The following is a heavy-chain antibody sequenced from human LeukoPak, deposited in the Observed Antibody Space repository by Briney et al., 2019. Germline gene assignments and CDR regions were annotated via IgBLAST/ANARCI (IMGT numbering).Heavy chain of an antibody. CDR3: ASVTMIRGAPPPGY. D-gene: IGHD3-10*01. CDR1: GFTFSDYA. J-gene: IGHJ4*02. V-gene: IGHV3-23*01. CDR2: ISGSRGTT. Sequence: GGSLRLSCAASGFTFSDYAMSWVRQAPGKGLDWVSSISGSRGTTYYADSVKGRFTISRDNSKNTLYLQMSSLRAEDTALYYCASVTMIRGAPPPGYWGLGTLVTVSS.